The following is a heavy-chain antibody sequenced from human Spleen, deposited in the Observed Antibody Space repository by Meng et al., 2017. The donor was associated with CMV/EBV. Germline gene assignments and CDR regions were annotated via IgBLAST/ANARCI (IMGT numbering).Heavy chain of an antibody. Sequence: HVERHQSGPGLVKPSQSLSLTCAISGDSVSSNSAAWNWIRQSPSRGLEWLGRTYYRSKWYNDYAVSVKSRITINPDTSKNQFSLQLNSVTPEDTAVYYCARDRIVVVPVNWFDPWGQGTLVTVSS. CDR2: TYYRSKWYN. D-gene: IGHD2-21*01. V-gene: IGHV6-1*01. CDR3: ARDRIVVVPVNWFDP. CDR1: GDSVSSNSAA. J-gene: IGHJ5*02.